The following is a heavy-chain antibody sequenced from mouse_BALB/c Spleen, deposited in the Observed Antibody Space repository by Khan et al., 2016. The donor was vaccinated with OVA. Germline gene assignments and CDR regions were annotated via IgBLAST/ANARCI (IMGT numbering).Heavy chain of an antibody. D-gene: IGHD2-14*01. CDR3: ARVGYNGTMDF. CDR1: GFTFTNYG. V-gene: IGHV9-3-1*01. Sequence: QIQLVQSGPELKKPGETVQISCKASGFTFTNYGMNWVRQAPGKGLKWMGWINTYTGEPTFTDDFKGRFAFSLETSASTAYLQINSLKNEDTATYFCARVGYNGTMDFWGQGTSVTVPS. CDR2: INTYTGEP. J-gene: IGHJ4*01.